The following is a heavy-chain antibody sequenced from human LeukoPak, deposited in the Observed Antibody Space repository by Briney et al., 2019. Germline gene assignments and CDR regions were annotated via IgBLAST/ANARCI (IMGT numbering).Heavy chain of an antibody. CDR1: GFTFSSYW. CDR2: IKQDGSEK. J-gene: IGHJ4*02. V-gene: IGHV3-7*01. CDR3: ARQPFLTIFGVVIGGYFDY. Sequence: GGSLRLSCAASGFTFSSYWMSWVRQAPGKGLEWVANIKQDGSEKYYVDSVEGRFTISRDNAKNSLYLQMNSLRAEDTAVYYCARQPFLTIFGVVIGGYFDYWGQGTLVTVSS. D-gene: IGHD3-3*01.